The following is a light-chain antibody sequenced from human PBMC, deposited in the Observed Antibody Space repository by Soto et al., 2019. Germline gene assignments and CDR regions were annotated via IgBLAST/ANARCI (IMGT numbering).Light chain of an antibody. CDR2: GNN. CDR3: QSYDTSLSGVV. J-gene: IGLJ2*01. Sequence: QSVLTQPPSVSGAPGQRVTISCTGSSSNIGAGSDVHWYQHLPGAAPKLLIYGNNKRPSGVPDRFSGSRSGTSASLAITGPQAEDEAVYFCQSYDTSLSGVVFGGGTKLTVL. CDR1: SSNIGAGSD. V-gene: IGLV1-40*01.